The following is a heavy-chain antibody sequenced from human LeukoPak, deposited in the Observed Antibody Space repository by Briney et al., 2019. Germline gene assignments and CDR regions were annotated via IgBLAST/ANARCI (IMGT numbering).Heavy chain of an antibody. D-gene: IGHD3-22*01. V-gene: IGHV3-9*01. J-gene: IGHJ4*02. Sequence: GGSLRLSCAASGFTFSSYAMSWVRQAPGKGLEWVSGISWNSGSIGYADSVKGRFTISRDNAKNSLYLQMNSLRAEDTALYYCAKEYDSSGFFDYWGQGTLVTVSS. CDR3: AKEYDSSGFFDY. CDR1: GFTFSSYA. CDR2: ISWNSGSI.